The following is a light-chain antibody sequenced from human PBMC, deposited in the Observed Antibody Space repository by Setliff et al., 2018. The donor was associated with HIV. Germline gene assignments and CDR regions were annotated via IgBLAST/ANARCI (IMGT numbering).Light chain of an antibody. J-gene: IGLJ1*01. CDR2: DVS. Sequence: QSVLTQPRSASGSPGQSVTISCTGTSSDVGGCNYVSWYHQHPGKAPKLMISDVSKRPSGVPDRFSGSKSGNTASLTISGLQAEDEADYHCCSYAGNAYVFGAGTKVTVL. CDR3: CSYAGNAYV. V-gene: IGLV2-11*01. CDR1: SSDVGGCNY.